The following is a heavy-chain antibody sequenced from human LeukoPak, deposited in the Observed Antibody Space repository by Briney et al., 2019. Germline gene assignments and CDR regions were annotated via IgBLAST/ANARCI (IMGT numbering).Heavy chain of an antibody. CDR1: GGSSISHY. Sequence: SETLSLTCTVSGGSSISHYWSWIRQSPGKGLEWIGYIYDSGGSNYNPSLKSRATMSVDTSKNQFSLKLSSVTAADTAVYYCVTMRDWFDPWGQGTLVTVSS. V-gene: IGHV4-59*11. CDR2: IYDSGGS. CDR3: VTMRDWFDP. J-gene: IGHJ5*02.